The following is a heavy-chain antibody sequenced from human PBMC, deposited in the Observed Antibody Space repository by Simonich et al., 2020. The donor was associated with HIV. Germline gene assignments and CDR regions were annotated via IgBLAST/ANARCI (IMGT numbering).Heavy chain of an antibody. V-gene: IGHV3-21*01. CDR2: ISSSSSYI. CDR3: ARDGRKGSSTSCSDY. J-gene: IGHJ4*02. Sequence: EVQLVESGGGLVKPGGSLRLSCAASGFTFSSYSMNWVRQAPGKGLELVSSISSSSSYIYYADSVKGRFTISRDNAKNSLDLQMNSLRAEDTAVYYCARDGRKGSSTSCSDYWGQGTLVTVSS. D-gene: IGHD2-2*01. CDR1: GFTFSSYS.